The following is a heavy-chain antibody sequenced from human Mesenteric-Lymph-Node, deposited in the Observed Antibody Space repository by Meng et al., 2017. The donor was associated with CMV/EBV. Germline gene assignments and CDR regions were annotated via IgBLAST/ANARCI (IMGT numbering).Heavy chain of an antibody. CDR2: IYYSGST. Sequence: SETLSLTCAVYGDSIRSGDNYWSWIRQPPGKGLEWIGYIYYSGSTYYNPSLKSRVIISVDTSKNQFSLELSSVTAADTAFYYCARRNLYYFDYWGQGTLVTVSS. J-gene: IGHJ4*02. V-gene: IGHV4-30-4*08. CDR3: ARRNLYYFDY. CDR1: GDSIRSGDNY.